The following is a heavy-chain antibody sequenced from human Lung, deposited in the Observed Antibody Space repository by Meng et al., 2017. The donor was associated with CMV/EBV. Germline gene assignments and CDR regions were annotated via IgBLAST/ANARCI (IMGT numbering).Heavy chain of an antibody. CDR2: ISAYNGNT. J-gene: IGHJ5*02. D-gene: IGHD4-11*01. CDR1: GYTFTSYA. Sequence: ASVKVSXKASGYTFTSYAITWVRQAPGQGLEWMGWISAYNGNTNYAQKLRGRVTMTTDTSTSTAYMELSSLRSEDTAVYYCARGNYSNFELEWFDPWGQGTLVTVSS. V-gene: IGHV1-18*01. CDR3: ARGNYSNFELEWFDP.